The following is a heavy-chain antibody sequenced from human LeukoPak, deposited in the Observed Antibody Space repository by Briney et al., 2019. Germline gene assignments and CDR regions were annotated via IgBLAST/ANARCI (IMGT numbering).Heavy chain of an antibody. D-gene: IGHD2-2*01. CDR2: ISAYNGNT. J-gene: IGHJ5*02. Sequence: ASMKVSCKASGYTFTSYGISWVRQAPGQGLEWMGWISAYNGNTNYAQKLQGRVTMTTDTSTSTAYMELRSLRSDDTAVYYCARAYCSSTSCYLQPFDPWGQGTLATVSS. CDR3: ARAYCSSTSCYLQPFDP. V-gene: IGHV1-18*01. CDR1: GYTFTSYG.